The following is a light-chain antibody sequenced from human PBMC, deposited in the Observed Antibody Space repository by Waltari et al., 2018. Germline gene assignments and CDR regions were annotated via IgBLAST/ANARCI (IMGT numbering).Light chain of an antibody. Sequence: SSELTQDPAVSVALGQTVRITCQGDSLRSYYASWYQQKPGQAPVLVIYGKNNRPSGIPQRFSGSSSGNTASLTLTGGKAEDEADYYCNSRDSSGNHLNVVFGGGTKLTVL. CDR1: SLRSYY. V-gene: IGLV3-19*01. J-gene: IGLJ2*01. CDR3: NSRDSSGNHLNVV. CDR2: GKN.